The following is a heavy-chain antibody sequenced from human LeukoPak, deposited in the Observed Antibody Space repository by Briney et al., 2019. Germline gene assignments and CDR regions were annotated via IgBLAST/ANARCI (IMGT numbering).Heavy chain of an antibody. Sequence: GGSLRLSCEVSGFTFSSYAMNWVRQAPGKGLEWVSVIYSGGSTYCADSVKGRFTISRDNSKNTLYLQMNGLRAEDTAVYYCASANSSSWPHEYDYWGQGTLVTVSS. V-gene: IGHV3-53*01. CDR3: ASANSSSWPHEYDY. CDR2: IYSGGST. D-gene: IGHD6-13*01. J-gene: IGHJ4*02. CDR1: GFTFSSYA.